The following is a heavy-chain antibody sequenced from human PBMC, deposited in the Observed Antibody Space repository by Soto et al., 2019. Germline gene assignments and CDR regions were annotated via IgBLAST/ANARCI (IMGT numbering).Heavy chain of an antibody. V-gene: IGHV3-11*06. J-gene: IGHJ4*02. CDR2: SSNSGTFS. CDR1: GFTFSDYY. Sequence: GGSLRLSCEGSGFTFSDYYISWIRQAPGKGPEWISYSSNSGTFSRYADSVKGRFSISRDNTKNLLYLQMNSLRAEDTAVYYCARSGDNYNSLDYWGQGTPVTVSS. D-gene: IGHD1-1*01. CDR3: ARSGDNYNSLDY.